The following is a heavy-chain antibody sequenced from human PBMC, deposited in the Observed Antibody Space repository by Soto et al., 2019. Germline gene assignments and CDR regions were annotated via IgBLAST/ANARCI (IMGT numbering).Heavy chain of an antibody. CDR1: GGSISSGGYS. Sequence: QLQLQESGSGLVKPSQTLSLTCAVSGGSISSGGYSWSWIRQPPGKGLEWIGYIYHSGSTYCNPSLKRRVTTTVDRSKTQSPLKLSSVTAASTAVYYCAGGPPFGRWGQGTLVTVSS. CDR2: IYHSGST. CDR3: AGGPPFGR. J-gene: IGHJ4*02. V-gene: IGHV4-30-2*01. D-gene: IGHD3-3*01.